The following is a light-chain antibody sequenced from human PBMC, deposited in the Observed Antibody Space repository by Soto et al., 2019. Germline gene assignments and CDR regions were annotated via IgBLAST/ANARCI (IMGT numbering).Light chain of an antibody. Sequence: DIQMTQSPSSLSASVGDRVAITCRASQGVGTLLTWYQQKPEKPPKSLIYGASNLQRVVPSRFSGSGSGTDFTLTISSLQPEDFATYYCQQYSGYPTFGGGTKVEIK. J-gene: IGKJ4*01. CDR3: QQYSGYPT. CDR2: GAS. CDR1: QGVGTL. V-gene: IGKV1D-16*01.